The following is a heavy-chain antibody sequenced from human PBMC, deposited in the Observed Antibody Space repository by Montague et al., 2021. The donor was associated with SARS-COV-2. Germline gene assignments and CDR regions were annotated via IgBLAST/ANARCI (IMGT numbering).Heavy chain of an antibody. Sequence: SETLSLTCAVYGGSFSGYYWSWIRQPPAKGLQWIGEINHSGSTNYNPSLKSRVTISVDTSKNQFSLKLSSVTAADTAVYYCTREGYQVVCSDCYYYWMDVWGRGTTVTVSS. V-gene: IGHV4-34*01. J-gene: IGHJ6*02. D-gene: IGHD2-2*01. CDR2: INHSGST. CDR1: GGSFSGYY. CDR3: TREGYQVVCSDCYYYWMDV.